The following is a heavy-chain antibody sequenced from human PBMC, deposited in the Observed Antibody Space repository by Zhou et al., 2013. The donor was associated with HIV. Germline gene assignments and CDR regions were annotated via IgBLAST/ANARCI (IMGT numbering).Heavy chain of an antibody. Sequence: QVQLVQSGAEVKKPGSSVKVSCKASGGTFSSYAISWVRQAPGQGLEWMGRIIPILGIANYAQKFQGRVTITADKSTSTAYMELSSLRSEDTAVYYCARGSVGATTALDYWGQGTLVTVSS. CDR3: ARGSVGATTALDY. CDR2: IIPILGIA. D-gene: IGHD1-26*01. V-gene: IGHV1-69*04. CDR1: GGTFSSYA. J-gene: IGHJ4*02.